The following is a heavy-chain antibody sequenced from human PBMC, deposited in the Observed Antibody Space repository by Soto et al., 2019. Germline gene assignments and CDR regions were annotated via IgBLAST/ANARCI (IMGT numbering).Heavy chain of an antibody. D-gene: IGHD3-22*01. J-gene: IGHJ4*02. Sequence: PSETLSLTCTVSGGSVSSYYWSWIRQPPGKGLEWIGYIYYSGSTNYNPSLKSRVTISVDTSKNQFSLKLSSVTAADTAVYYCARYERSSGYYFGYWGQGTLVTVSS. V-gene: IGHV4-59*02. CDR1: GGSVSSYY. CDR2: IYYSGST. CDR3: ARYERSSGYYFGY.